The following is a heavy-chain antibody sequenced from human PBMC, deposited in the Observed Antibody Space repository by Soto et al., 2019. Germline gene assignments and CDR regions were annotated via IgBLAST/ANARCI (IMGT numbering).Heavy chain of an antibody. CDR2: SNHSGST. J-gene: IGHJ4*02. V-gene: IGHV4-34*01. Sequence: QVQLQQWGAGLLKPSETLSLTCADYGGSFSGYYWSWIRQPPGKGLEWIGESNHSGSTNYNPSLKGRVTISVDTSKNQFSLKLGSVTAADTAVYYCARGGYSGYDYWGQGTLVTVSS. D-gene: IGHD5-12*01. CDR3: ARGGYSGYDY. CDR1: GGSFSGYY.